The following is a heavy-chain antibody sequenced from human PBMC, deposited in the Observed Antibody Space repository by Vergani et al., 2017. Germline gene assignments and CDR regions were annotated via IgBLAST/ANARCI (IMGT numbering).Heavy chain of an antibody. V-gene: IGHV1-2*02. CDR2: INTNSGGT. J-gene: IGHJ4*02. D-gene: IGHD3-9*01. Sequence: QVQLVQSGAEVMKPGASVKVSCKASGYTFTGYYMHWVRQAPGQGLEWMGWINTNSGGTNYAQKFQGRVTMTRDTSISKAYMALSRLRSDATAVDYCARVPLLRYFDWLPTYWGQGTLVTVSS. CDR1: GYTFTGYY. CDR3: ARVPLLRYFDWLPTY.